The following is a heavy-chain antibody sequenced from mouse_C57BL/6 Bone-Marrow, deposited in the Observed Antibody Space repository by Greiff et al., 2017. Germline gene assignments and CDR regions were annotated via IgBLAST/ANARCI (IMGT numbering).Heavy chain of an antibody. CDR3: ASVNSKGGYAMAY. J-gene: IGHJ4*01. CDR2: LDPSDSYT. CDR1: GYTFTSYW. V-gene: IGHV1-69*01. Sequence: VQLQQPGAELVMPGASVKLSCKASGYTFTSYWMHWVKQRPGQGLEWIGELDPSDSYTNYNQKFKGKSTLTVDNSSSTAYMQLSSLTSVDSAVYYCASVNSKGGYAMAYWGQGTSVTVSS. D-gene: IGHD2-5*01.